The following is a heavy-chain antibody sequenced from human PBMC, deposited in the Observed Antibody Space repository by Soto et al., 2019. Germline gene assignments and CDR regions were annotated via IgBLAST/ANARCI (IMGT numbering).Heavy chain of an antibody. Sequence: ASVKVSCKASGYTFTSYGISWVRQAPGQGLEWMGWISAYNGNTNYAQKLQGRVTMTTDTSTSTAYMELRSLRSDDTAVYYCARRIAGAGTFPFDYWGQGTLVTVSS. CDR2: ISAYNGNT. V-gene: IGHV1-18*04. CDR3: ARRIAGAGTFPFDY. D-gene: IGHD6-19*01. J-gene: IGHJ4*02. CDR1: GYTFTSYG.